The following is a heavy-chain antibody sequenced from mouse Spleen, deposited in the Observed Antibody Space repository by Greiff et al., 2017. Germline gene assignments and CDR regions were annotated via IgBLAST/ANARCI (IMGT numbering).Heavy chain of an antibody. CDR1: GYTFTSYW. J-gene: IGHJ1*01. Sequence: QVQLKQPGAELVRPGSSVKLSCKASGYTFTSYWMHWVKQRPIQGLEWIGNIDPSDSETHYNQKFKDKATLTVDKSSSTAYMQLSSLTSEDSAVYYCARLITTATKYFDVWGAGTTVTVSS. V-gene: IGHV1-52*01. D-gene: IGHD1-2*01. CDR3: ARLITTATKYFDV. CDR2: IDPSDSET.